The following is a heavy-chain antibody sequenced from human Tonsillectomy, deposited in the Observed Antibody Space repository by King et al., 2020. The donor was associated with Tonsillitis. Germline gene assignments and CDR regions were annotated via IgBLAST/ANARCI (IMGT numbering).Heavy chain of an antibody. CDR3: ARYVSGSFDY. V-gene: IGHV4-39*01. CDR2: MDYSVTI. J-gene: IGHJ4*02. Sequence: QLQLQESGPGVVKPSETLSLTCTVSGGSIRSSDHYWAWIRQPPGKGLEWIWYMDYSVTIFYNPSLKTRITISGGTSENRFSLKLSSVTAADTALYFCARYVSGSFDYWGQGALVTVSS. D-gene: IGHD1-26*01. CDR1: GGSIRSSDHY.